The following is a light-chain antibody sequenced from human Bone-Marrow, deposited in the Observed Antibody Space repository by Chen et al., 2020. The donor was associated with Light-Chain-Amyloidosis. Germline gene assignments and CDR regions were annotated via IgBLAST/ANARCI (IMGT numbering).Light chain of an antibody. J-gene: IGKJ4*01. CDR1: QTISRNY. V-gene: IGKV3-20*01. Sequence: EIVLTQSPGTLSLSPGEGANLSCRARQTISRNYLTWYQQKFGQAPRLLIYGSSSRATGIPDRFTGSGYGTDFTLTINRLEPEDFAMYYCQQYGTSPLTFGGGTKVEIK. CDR2: GSS. CDR3: QQYGTSPLT.